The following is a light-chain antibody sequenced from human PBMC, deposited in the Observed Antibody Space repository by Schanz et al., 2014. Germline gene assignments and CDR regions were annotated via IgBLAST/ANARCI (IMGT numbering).Light chain of an antibody. V-gene: IGKV3D-15*01. CDR1: QSVSSN. CDR2: GVS. J-gene: IGKJ4*01. Sequence: EIVMTQSPATLSVSPGERATLSCRASQSVSSNLAWYQQKPGQAPRLLIYGVSSRATGIPDRFSGSGSGTVFTLTISRLEPEDFAVYYCQQYSKSPLTFGGGTKVEI. CDR3: QQYSKSPLT.